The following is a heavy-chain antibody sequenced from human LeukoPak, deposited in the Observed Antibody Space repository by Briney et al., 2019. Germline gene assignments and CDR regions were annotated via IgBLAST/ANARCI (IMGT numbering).Heavy chain of an antibody. V-gene: IGHV3-23*01. D-gene: IGHD3-9*01. CDR3: AKGPTYYDILTGYYYYGMDV. CDR1: GFTFSSYA. J-gene: IGHJ6*02. CDR2: ISGSGGST. Sequence: GGSLRLSCVASGFTFSSYAMSWVRQAPGKGLEWVSAISGSGGSTYYADSVKGRFTISRDNSKNTLYLQMNSLRAEDTAVYYCAKGPTYYDILTGYYYYGMDVWGQGTTVTVSS.